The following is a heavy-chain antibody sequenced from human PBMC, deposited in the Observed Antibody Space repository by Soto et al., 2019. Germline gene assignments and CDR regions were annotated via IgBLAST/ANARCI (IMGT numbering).Heavy chain of an antibody. CDR3: ARQGLGSSGWDYYGMDV. CDR2: IYYSGST. D-gene: IGHD6-19*01. Sequence: QQQLQESGPGLVKPSETLSLTCTVSGGSISSSSYYWGWIRQPPGKGLEWVGSIYYSGSTYYNPSLKSRVTISVDTSKNQSALKLSSVTAADTAVYYCARQGLGSSGWDYYGMDVWGQGTTVTVSS. J-gene: IGHJ6*02. CDR1: GGSISSSSYY. V-gene: IGHV4-39*01.